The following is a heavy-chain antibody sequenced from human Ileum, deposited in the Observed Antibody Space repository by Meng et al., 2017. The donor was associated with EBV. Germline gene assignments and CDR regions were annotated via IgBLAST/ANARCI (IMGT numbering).Heavy chain of an antibody. D-gene: IGHD3-3*01. Sequence: TTLKEFSPTVVKPPQTLPLTCTFSGFSRSTSGVGVGWIRQPPGKALEWLAMIYGQGDKHYSPSLTSRLTITKDTSKNQVVLTMTNMDSVDTATYYCALRPRQLLRGWFDSWGQGALVTVSS. CDR2: IYGQGDK. CDR1: GFSRSTSGVG. J-gene: IGHJ5*01. V-gene: IGHV2-5*01. CDR3: ALRPRQLLRGWFDS.